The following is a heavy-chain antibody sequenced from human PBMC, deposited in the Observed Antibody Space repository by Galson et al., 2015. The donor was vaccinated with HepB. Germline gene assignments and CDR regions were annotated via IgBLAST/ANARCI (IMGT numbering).Heavy chain of an antibody. CDR1: GFIVSSHY. J-gene: IGHJ6*02. Sequence: SLRLSCAASGFIVSSHYMTWVRQTPGRGLEWVSVIFGGDSTYYADSVKGGFTISRDNSKNTVYLQMNSLGAGDSALYYCARGLGTRFSNSWYFYDGMDVWGQGTTAIVSS. CDR2: IFGGDST. CDR3: ARGLGTRFSNSWYFYDGMDV. V-gene: IGHV3-66*01. D-gene: IGHD2/OR15-2a*01.